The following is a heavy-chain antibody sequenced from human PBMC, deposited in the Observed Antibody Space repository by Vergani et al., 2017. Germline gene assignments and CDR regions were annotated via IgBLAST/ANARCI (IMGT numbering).Heavy chain of an antibody. CDR1: GGSISSGDYY. V-gene: IGHV4-30-4*08. CDR3: ARDVDYGSGRPIRRAFDI. Sequence: QVQLQESGPGLVKPSQTLSLTCTVSGGSISSGDYYWSWIRQPPGKGLEWIGYIYYSGSTYYNPPLKSRVTISVDTSKNQFSLKLSSVTAADTAVYYCARDVDYGSGRPIRRAFDIWGQGTMVTVSS. CDR2: IYYSGST. D-gene: IGHD3-10*01. J-gene: IGHJ3*02.